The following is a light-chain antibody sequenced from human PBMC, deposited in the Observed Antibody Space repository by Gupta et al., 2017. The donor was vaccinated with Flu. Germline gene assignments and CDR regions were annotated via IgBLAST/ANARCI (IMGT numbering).Light chain of an antibody. CDR3: QQRYSTLVT. CDR2: AAS. V-gene: IGKV1-39*01. CDR1: QSISSY. Sequence: VGDRVTITCRASQSISSYLNWYQQKPGKAPKLLIYAASSLQSGVPSRFSGSGSGTDFTLTISSLQPEDFATYYCQQRYSTLVTFGQGTKVEIK. J-gene: IGKJ2*01.